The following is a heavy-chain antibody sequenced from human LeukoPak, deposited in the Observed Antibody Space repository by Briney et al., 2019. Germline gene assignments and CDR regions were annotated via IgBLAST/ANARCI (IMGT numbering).Heavy chain of an antibody. V-gene: IGHV1-2*02. CDR3: ARDGYSGSSPGY. D-gene: IGHD1-26*01. J-gene: IGHJ4*02. CDR2: INPNSGGT. CDR1: GYTFTGYY. Sequence: ASVKVSCKASGYTFTGYYMHWVRQAPGQGLEWMGWINPNSGGTNYAQKFQGRVTITTDESTSTAYMELSSLRSEDTAVYYCARDGYSGSSPGYWGQGTLVTVSS.